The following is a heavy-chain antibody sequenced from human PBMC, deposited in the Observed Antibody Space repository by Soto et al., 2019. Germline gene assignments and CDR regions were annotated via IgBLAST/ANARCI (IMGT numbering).Heavy chain of an antibody. CDR1: GFTFSSYS. J-gene: IGHJ3*02. CDR2: ISGSGGST. Sequence: PGGSLRLSCAASGFTFSSYSMNWVRQAPGKGLEWVSAISGSGGSTYYADSVKGRFTISRDNSKNTLYLQTNSLRAEDTAVYYCGKDHNPGNYWDSSGPWRAFDAFDIWGQGKMVTVSS. CDR3: GKDHNPGNYWDSSGPWRAFDAFDI. V-gene: IGHV3-23*01. D-gene: IGHD3-22*01.